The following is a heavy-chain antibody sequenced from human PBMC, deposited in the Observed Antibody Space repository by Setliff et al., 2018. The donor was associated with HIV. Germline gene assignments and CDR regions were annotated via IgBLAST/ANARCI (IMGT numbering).Heavy chain of an antibody. CDR3: ARRGYFDY. CDR1: GYSFIGYY. V-gene: IGHV1-2*02. J-gene: IGHJ4*02. CDR2: INPNTGGT. Sequence: ASVKVSCKASGYSFIGYYIHWVRQAPGQGLEWMGWINPNTGGTNYSQTFQGRVTLTRDTSISTAYMELTGLTSDDTAVYYCARRGYFDYWGQGTPVTVSS.